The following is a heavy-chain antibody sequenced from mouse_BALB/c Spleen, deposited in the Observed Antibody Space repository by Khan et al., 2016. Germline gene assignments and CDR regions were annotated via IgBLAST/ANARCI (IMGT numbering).Heavy chain of an antibody. D-gene: IGHD2-10*01. CDR2: ISSAGGSA. J-gene: IGHJ4*01. CDR3: ARHGLTYSMDN. CDR1: GVAFSNYG. Sequence: EVELVESGGGLVKPGGSLKISCAASGVAFSNYGMSWVRQTPEKRLEWVAYISSAGGSAYYPDTVKGRLCISRDNAKNALDMQMTSRKSEDTAMYYCARHGLTYSMDNWGQGTSVTVST. V-gene: IGHV5-12-1*01.